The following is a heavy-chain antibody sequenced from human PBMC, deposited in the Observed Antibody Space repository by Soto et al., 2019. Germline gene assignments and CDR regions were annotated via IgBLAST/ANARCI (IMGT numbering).Heavy chain of an antibody. V-gene: IGHV1-58*01. Sequence: SVKVSCKASGSTFTSSAVQWVRQARGQRLEWIGWIVVGSGNTNYAQKFQERVTITRDMSTSTAYMELSSLRSEDTAVYYCAAEDFMVDYYYGMYVWGQGTTDTASS. CDR1: GSTFTSSA. J-gene: IGHJ6*02. D-gene: IGHD2-8*01. CDR3: AAEDFMVDYYYGMYV. CDR2: IVVGSGNT.